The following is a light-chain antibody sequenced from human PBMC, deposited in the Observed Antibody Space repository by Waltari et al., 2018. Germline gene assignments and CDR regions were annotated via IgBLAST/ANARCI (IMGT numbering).Light chain of an antibody. Sequence: IQLTQSPSSLSAAVGDRVTITCRASQGINTYLAWYQQTPGKAPKLLIYAASTLQSGVPSRFSGSGSGTDFTLTISSMQPEDFATYYCQQLNTYPRTFGQGTKLEI. V-gene: IGKV1-9*01. CDR1: QGINTY. CDR3: QQLNTYPRT. CDR2: AAS. J-gene: IGKJ2*01.